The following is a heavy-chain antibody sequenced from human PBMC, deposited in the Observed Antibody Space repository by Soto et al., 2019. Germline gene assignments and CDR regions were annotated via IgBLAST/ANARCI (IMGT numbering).Heavy chain of an antibody. V-gene: IGHV3-30*18. CDR3: AKGRYYDLYGMDV. Sequence: QVQLVESGGGVVQPGRSLRLSCAASGFTFSNNGMHWVLQAPGKGLEWVAVISYDGSSKYYADSVKGRFTISRDNSKNTLSLQMNSLRAEDTAVFYCAKGRYYDLYGMDVWGQGTTVTVSS. J-gene: IGHJ6*02. CDR2: ISYDGSSK. D-gene: IGHD3-22*01. CDR1: GFTFSNNG.